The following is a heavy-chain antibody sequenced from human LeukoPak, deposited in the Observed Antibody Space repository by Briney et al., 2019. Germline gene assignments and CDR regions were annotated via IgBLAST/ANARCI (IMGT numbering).Heavy chain of an antibody. V-gene: IGHV3-33*01. CDR1: GFTFSSYG. D-gene: IGHD3-9*01. J-gene: IGHJ4*02. CDR3: ARGPFRYFVGGVDY. Sequence: GGSLRLSCAASGFTFSSYGMHWVRQAPGKGLEWVAVIWYDGSNKYYADSVKGRFTISRDNSKNTLYLQMNSLRAEDTAVYYCARGPFRYFVGGVDYWGPGTLVNLSS. CDR2: IWYDGSNK.